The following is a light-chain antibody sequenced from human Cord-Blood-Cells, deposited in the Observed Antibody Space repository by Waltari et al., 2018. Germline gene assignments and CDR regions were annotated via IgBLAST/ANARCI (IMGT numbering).Light chain of an antibody. V-gene: IGKV1-39*01. J-gene: IGKJ1*01. Sequence: DIQMTQSPSSLSASVGDSVTITCRACQSISSYLNWYQQKPVNAPKLLTYAASSLQSGVRSRFSGSGSGTDFTLTISSLQPEDFATYYCQQSYSTPWTFGQGTKVEIK. CDR2: AAS. CDR3: QQSYSTPWT. CDR1: QSISSY.